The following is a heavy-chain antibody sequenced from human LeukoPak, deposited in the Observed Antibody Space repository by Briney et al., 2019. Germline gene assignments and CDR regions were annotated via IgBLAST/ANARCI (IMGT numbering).Heavy chain of an antibody. CDR3: ARHYTVVPGTWYFDL. V-gene: IGHV4-59*08. D-gene: IGHD6-19*01. CDR2: IYYSGST. Sequence: SETLSLTCTVSGGSISSYYWSWIHQPPGKGLEWIGYIYYSGSTNYNPSLKSRVTISVDTSNNQFSLRLRSVTAADTAVYFCARHYTVVPGTWYFDLWGRGTLVTVSS. J-gene: IGHJ2*01. CDR1: GGSISSYY.